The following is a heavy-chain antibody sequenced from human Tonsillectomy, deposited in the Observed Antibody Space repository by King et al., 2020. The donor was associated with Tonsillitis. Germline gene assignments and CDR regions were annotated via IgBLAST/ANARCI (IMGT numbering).Heavy chain of an antibody. CDR2: MFHSGRS. V-gene: IGHV4-38-2*01. Sequence: VPLQESGPGLVEPSETLSLTCVVSGYSLSSGYFWAWIRQPPGKGLEWIGSMFHSGRSHYNPSLQSRVTISVDTSKNHFSLKLSSVTAADTAVFYCARVGTLVVGDFDYWGQGTLVTVSS. CDR3: ARVGTLVVGDFDY. J-gene: IGHJ4*02. D-gene: IGHD1-26*01. CDR1: GYSLSSGYF.